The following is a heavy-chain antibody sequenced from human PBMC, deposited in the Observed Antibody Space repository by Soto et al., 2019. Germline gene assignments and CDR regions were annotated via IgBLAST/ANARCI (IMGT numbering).Heavy chain of an antibody. J-gene: IGHJ4*02. CDR2: IRSKTDNYAT. CDR3: TRHFDGDVRIDD. V-gene: IGHV3-73*01. CDR1: GFTFSDST. D-gene: IGHD4-17*01. Sequence: EVQLVESGGGLVQPGGSLKLSCAASGFTFSDSTLHWIRQASGKGLEWLGRIRSKTDNYATAYAASVNGRFTISRDDSNNTAYLEMNSLKTEDTAVYYCTRHFDGDVRIDDWGQGTLVTVSS.